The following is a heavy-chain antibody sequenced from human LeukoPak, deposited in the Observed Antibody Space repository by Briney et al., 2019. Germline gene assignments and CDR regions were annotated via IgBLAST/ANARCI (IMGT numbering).Heavy chain of an antibody. CDR3: AKLAAGIGVSQDY. J-gene: IGHJ4*02. D-gene: IGHD6-13*01. Sequence: GGSLRLSCAASGFTFSNYAMHWVRQAPDKGLEWVALISYDGSNKYYADSVKGRFTISRDNSKNTLYLQMNSLRAEDTAVYYCAKLAAGIGVSQDYWGQGTLVTVSS. CDR2: ISYDGSNK. CDR1: GFTFSNYA. V-gene: IGHV3-30-3*02.